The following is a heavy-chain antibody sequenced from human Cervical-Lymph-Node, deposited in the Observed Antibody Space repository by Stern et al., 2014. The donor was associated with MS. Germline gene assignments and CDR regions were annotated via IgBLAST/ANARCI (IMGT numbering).Heavy chain of an antibody. V-gene: IGHV3-33*01. CDR2: IWYDGSNK. D-gene: IGHD4-23*01. Sequence: VQLVESGGGVVQPGTSLRLSCAASGFTFSSYAMHWVRQAPGKGLEWVAVIWYDGSNKYYGDSVKGRFTISRDNSKNTLYLQMNSLRAEDTAVYYCARVNVGGNSEGWLDPWGQGTLVTVSS. J-gene: IGHJ5*02. CDR1: GFTFSSYA. CDR3: ARVNVGGNSEGWLDP.